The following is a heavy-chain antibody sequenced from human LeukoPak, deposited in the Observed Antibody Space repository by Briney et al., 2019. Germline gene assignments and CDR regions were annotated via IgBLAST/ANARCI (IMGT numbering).Heavy chain of an antibody. D-gene: IGHD3-10*01. Sequence: GGSLRLSCAASDFLFSSYAMNWVRQAPGKGLEWVSVIGASGSSAYYADSVKGRFTISRDNSKTTLNLQMNSLRADDTAVYYCARGLSSVNDAFDIWGQGTMVTVSS. CDR2: IGASGSSA. V-gene: IGHV3-23*01. CDR3: ARGLSSVNDAFDI. CDR1: DFLFSSYA. J-gene: IGHJ3*02.